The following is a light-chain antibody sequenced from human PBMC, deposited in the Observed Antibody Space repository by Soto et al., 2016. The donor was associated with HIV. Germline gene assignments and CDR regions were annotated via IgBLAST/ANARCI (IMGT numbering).Light chain of an antibody. Sequence: DIQMTQSPSSLSASVGDRVTITCRASQAIRNDLAWYQQKPGKAPKRLIFAASSLQSGVPSRFSGSGSGTEFTLTISSLRAEDFATYYCQQYDNLPPGTFGGGTKVEIK. J-gene: IGKJ4*01. CDR3: QQYDNLPPGT. CDR2: AAS. V-gene: IGKV1-17*01. CDR1: QAIRND.